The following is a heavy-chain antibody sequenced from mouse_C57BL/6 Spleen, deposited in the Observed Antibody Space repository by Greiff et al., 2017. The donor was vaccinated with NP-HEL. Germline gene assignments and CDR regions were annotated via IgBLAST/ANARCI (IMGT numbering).Heavy chain of an antibody. Sequence: VQLQQSGPELVKPGASVKIPCKASGYTFTDYNMDWVKQSHGKSLEWIGDINPNNGGTIYNQKFKGKATLTVDKSSSTAYMELRSLTSEDTAVYYCARSRDDGYYVGFAYWGQGTLVTVSA. CDR2: INPNNGGT. CDR1: GYTFTDYN. J-gene: IGHJ3*01. V-gene: IGHV1-18*01. CDR3: ARSRDDGYYVGFAY. D-gene: IGHD2-3*01.